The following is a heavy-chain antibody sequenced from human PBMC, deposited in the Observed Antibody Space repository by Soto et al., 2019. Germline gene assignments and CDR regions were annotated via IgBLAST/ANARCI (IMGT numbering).Heavy chain of an antibody. D-gene: IGHD3-22*01. V-gene: IGHV4-30-2*01. CDR1: GGSISSGGYS. J-gene: IGHJ5*02. Sequence: SETLSLTCAVSGGSISSGGYSWSWIRQPPGKGLEWIGYIYHSGSTYYNPSLKSRVTISVDRSKNQFSLKLSSVTAADTAVYYCARVVVVIYTKGGWFDPWGQGTLVTVSS. CDR3: ARVVVVIYTKGGWFDP. CDR2: IYHSGST.